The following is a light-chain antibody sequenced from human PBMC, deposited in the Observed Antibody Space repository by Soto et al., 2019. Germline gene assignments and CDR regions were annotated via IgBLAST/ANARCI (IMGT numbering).Light chain of an antibody. Sequence: QSALTQPPSASGTPGQRVTISCSGSSSKIGSNTVNWYQQLPGTAPKLVIYSNNQRPSGVPDRFSGSKSGTSASLAISGLQSEDEADYYCVAWDDSLNGYVVFGGGTKSPS. CDR1: SSKIGSNT. V-gene: IGLV1-44*01. CDR2: SNN. J-gene: IGLJ2*01. CDR3: VAWDDSLNGYVV.